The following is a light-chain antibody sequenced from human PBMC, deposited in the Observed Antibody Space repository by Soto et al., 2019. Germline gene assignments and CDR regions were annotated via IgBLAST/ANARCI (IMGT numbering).Light chain of an antibody. CDR2: GAS. Sequence: EIVMTQSPATLSVSPGERATLSCRASQSVSSNLAWYQQKPGQAPRLLIYGASTRATGIPARFSGSGSGTDFTLTISGLQPEDFAAYYCQHLNSYSFGPGTKVDIK. J-gene: IGKJ3*01. CDR3: QHLNSYS. V-gene: IGKV3-15*01. CDR1: QSVSSN.